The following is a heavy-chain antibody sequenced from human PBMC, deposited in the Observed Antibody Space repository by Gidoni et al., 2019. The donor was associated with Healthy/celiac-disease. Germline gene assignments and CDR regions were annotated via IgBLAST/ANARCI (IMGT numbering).Heavy chain of an antibody. CDR1: VGSISSSSYY. CDR3: ARQPRRCSTSCYGMDV. D-gene: IGHD2-2*01. J-gene: IGHJ6*02. Sequence: QLQLQESCPGLVKPSETLSLTCPVSVGSISSSSYYWGWIRQPPGKGLEWIGGIYYSGSTYYNPSLKSRVTISVDTSKNQFSLKLSSVTAADKAVYYCARQPRRCSTSCYGMDVWGQGTTVTVSS. V-gene: IGHV4-39*01. CDR2: IYYSGST.